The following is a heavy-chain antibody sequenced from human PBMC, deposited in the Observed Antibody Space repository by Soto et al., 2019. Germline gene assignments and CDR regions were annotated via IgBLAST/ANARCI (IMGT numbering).Heavy chain of an antibody. CDR2: ISGSGGST. J-gene: IGHJ5*02. V-gene: IGHV3-23*01. D-gene: IGHD2-21*02. CDR1: GFTFSTYA. Sequence: EVQLLESGGGLVQPGGSLRLSCAASGFTFSTYAMSWVRQAPGKGLEWVSTISGSGGSTHYADSVKGRFTISRDNSKNTLYLQMNSLRAEATAVYYCAKFYGGNSAHTYTIHPWGQGTLVTVSS. CDR3: AKFYGGNSAHTYTIHP.